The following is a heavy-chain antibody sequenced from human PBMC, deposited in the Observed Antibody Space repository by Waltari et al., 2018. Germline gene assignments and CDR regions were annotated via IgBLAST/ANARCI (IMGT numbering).Heavy chain of an antibody. D-gene: IGHD4-17*01. Sequence: QLQLQESGPGLVKPSETLSLTCPVSGGSISSRRYYWGWIRQPPGKGLEWIGTIYYSGTTYYNPSLKSRVTISVDTSKKQFSLKLRSVTAPDTAVYYCARGESFYDYGDYGLDAFDIWGQGTMVTVSS. CDR3: ARGESFYDYGDYGLDAFDI. CDR1: GGSISSRRYY. CDR2: IYYSGTT. V-gene: IGHV4-39*01. J-gene: IGHJ3*02.